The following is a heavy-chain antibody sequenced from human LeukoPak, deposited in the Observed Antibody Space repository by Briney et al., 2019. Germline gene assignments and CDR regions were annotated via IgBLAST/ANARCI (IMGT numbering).Heavy chain of an antibody. J-gene: IGHJ3*02. Sequence: GGSLRLSCAASGFTFSSYAMHWVRQAPGKGLEWVAVISYDGSNKYYADSVKGRFTISRDNSKNTLYLQMNSLRAEDTAVYYCARDGSYYCSSTSCYSAFDIWGQGTMVTVSS. V-gene: IGHV3-30-3*01. CDR3: ARDGSYYCSSTSCYSAFDI. CDR1: GFTFSSYA. CDR2: ISYDGSNK. D-gene: IGHD2-2*02.